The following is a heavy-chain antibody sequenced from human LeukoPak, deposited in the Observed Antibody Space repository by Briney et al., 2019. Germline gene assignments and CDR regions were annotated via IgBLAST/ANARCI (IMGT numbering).Heavy chain of an antibody. J-gene: IGHJ5*02. CDR2: IIPIFGTA. CDR3: ARDHEGGLNWFDP. CDR1: GGTFSSYA. D-gene: IGHD3-16*01. Sequence: SVKVSCKASGGTFSSYAISWVRQAPGQGLEWMGGIIPIFGTANYAQKFQGRVTITTDESTSTAYMELSSLRSEDTAVYYCARDHEGGLNWFDPWGQGTLVTVSS. V-gene: IGHV1-69*05.